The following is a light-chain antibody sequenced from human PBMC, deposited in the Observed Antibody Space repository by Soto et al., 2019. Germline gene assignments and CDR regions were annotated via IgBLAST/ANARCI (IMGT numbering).Light chain of an antibody. V-gene: IGLV2-14*03. J-gene: IGLJ1*01. CDR1: SSDVGGFNS. CDR3: SSYISTMTNV. CDR2: DVV. Sequence: QSALTQPASVSGSPGQSITISCTGTSSDVGGFNSVSWYQLRPGTAPKLILYDVVDRPSGVSYRFSGSKCGNTASLTISRLQAADEADYFCSSYISTMTNVFGSGTKVTVL.